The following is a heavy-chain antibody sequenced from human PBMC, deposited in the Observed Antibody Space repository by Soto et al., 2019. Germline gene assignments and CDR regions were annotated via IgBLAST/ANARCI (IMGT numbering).Heavy chain of an antibody. CDR2: IYQSGST. J-gene: IGHJ5*02. CDR3: ARVPGP. Sequence: QLQLQESGSGLVKPSQTLSLTCAVSGGSISSGGYSWSWIRQPPGKGMVWIGYIYQSGSTYYNPSLKSPVAISVDRSKNQFSLELSSVTAEDTAVYYCARVPGPWGQGTLVTVSS. CDR1: GGSISSGGYS. V-gene: IGHV4-30-2*01.